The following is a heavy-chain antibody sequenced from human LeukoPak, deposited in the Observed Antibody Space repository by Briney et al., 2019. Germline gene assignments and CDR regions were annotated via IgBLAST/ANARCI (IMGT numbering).Heavy chain of an antibody. CDR2: IKQDGSEK. Sequence: GGSLGLSCAASGFTFSTYWMTWVRQVPGKGLEWVANIKQDGSEKYYVDSVKGRFTISRDNAKNSLYLQMNSLRAEDTAVYYCASMGVERLSITGTTWFFDNWGQGTLVSVSS. CDR1: GFTFSTYW. CDR3: ASMGVERLSITGTTWFFDN. J-gene: IGHJ4*02. D-gene: IGHD1-7*01. V-gene: IGHV3-7*01.